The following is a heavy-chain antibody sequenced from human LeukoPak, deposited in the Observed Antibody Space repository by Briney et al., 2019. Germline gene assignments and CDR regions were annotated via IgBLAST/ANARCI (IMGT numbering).Heavy chain of an antibody. CDR2: IYTSGST. CDR3: ARDRRGYSYGYEGTPFDY. Sequence: NPSETLSLTCTVSGGSISSYYWSWIRQPAGKGLEWIGRIYTSGSTNYNPSLKSRVTMSVDTSKNQFSLKLSSVTAADTAVYYCARDRRGYSYGYEGTPFDYWGQGTLVTVSS. D-gene: IGHD5-18*01. V-gene: IGHV4-4*07. CDR1: GGSISSYY. J-gene: IGHJ4*02.